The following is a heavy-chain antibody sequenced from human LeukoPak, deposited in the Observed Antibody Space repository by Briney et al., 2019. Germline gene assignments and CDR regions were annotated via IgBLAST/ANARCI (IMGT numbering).Heavy chain of an antibody. Sequence: PSETLSLTCAVSGVSISSGSYSWSWIRQPPGKGLEWIGYIYHSGSTYYNPSLKSRVTISVDRSKNQFSLNLSSVTAADTAVYYCARGGGAPYYGMDVWAEGPRSPSP. CDR3: ARGGGAPYYGMDV. V-gene: IGHV4-30-2*01. CDR2: IYHSGST. CDR1: GVSISSGSYS. D-gene: IGHD3-16*01. J-gene: IGHJ6*02.